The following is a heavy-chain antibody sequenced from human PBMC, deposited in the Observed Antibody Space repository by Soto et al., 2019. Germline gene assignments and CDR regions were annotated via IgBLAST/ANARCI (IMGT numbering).Heavy chain of an antibody. CDR2: ISYDGSNK. CDR1: GFTFSSYA. J-gene: IGHJ4*02. D-gene: IGHD5-12*01. Sequence: GGSLRLSCAASGFTFSSYAMHWVRQAPGKGLEWVAVISYDGSNKYYADSVKGRFTISRDNSKNTLYLQMNSLRAEDTAVYYCARVGGREMATMPGYWGQGTLVTVSS. V-gene: IGHV3-30-3*01. CDR3: ARVGGREMATMPGY.